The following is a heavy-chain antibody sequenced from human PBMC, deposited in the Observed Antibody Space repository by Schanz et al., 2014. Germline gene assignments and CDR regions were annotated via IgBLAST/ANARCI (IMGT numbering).Heavy chain of an antibody. CDR3: ATEGHRGTRHPINYYYAMDN. J-gene: IGHJ6*02. D-gene: IGHD6-6*01. V-gene: IGHV3-30-3*01. CDR1: GFTFDPYA. CDR2: LSSDESRK. Sequence: QGQLVESGGGVVQPGRSLRLSCAASGFTFDPYAMHWLRQSPGKGLEWVAVLSSDESRKFYADSEKGRFTISRDSSSNTLYLQVNSLRHEDTAVYYCATEGHRGTRHPINYYYAMDNWGQGTKVTV.